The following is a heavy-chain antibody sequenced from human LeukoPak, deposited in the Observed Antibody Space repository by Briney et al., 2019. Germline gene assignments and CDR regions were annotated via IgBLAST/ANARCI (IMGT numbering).Heavy chain of an antibody. J-gene: IGHJ4*02. CDR1: GGTFSSYA. D-gene: IGHD2-2*01. CDR3: ARVGCSSTSCPTGVDY. V-gene: IGHV1-69*04. CDR2: IIPILGIA. Sequence: SVTVSCKASGGTFSSYAISWVRQAPGQGLGWMGRIIPILGIANNAQKFQGRVTITADKSTSTAYMELSSLRSEDTAVYYCARVGCSSTSCPTGVDYWGQGTLVTVSS.